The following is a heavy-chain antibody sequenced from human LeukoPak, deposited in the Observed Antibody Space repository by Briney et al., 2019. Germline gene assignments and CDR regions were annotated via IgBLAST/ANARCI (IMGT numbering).Heavy chain of an antibody. CDR3: ASDGSYYAFDI. D-gene: IGHD1-26*01. CDR1: GFTVSSNY. J-gene: IGHJ3*02. Sequence: GGSLRLSCAASGFTVSSNYMSWVRQAPGKGLEWVSVIYSGGSTYYADSVKGRFTISRDNSKNTLYLQMNSLRAEDTAVYYCASDGSYYAFDIWGQGTMVTVSS. V-gene: IGHV3-66*01. CDR2: IYSGGST.